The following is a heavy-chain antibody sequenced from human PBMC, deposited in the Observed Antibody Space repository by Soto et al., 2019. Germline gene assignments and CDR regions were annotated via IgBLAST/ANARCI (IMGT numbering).Heavy chain of an antibody. Sequence: GSLSLTCAVYGGSFSGYYWSWIRQPPGKGLEWIGEINHSGSTNYNPSLKSRVTISVDTSKNQFSLKLSSVTAADMAVYYCARGQQQRTFDPWGQGTLVTVSS. J-gene: IGHJ5*02. D-gene: IGHD6-13*01. V-gene: IGHV4-34*01. CDR1: GGSFSGYY. CDR3: ARGQQQRTFDP. CDR2: INHSGST.